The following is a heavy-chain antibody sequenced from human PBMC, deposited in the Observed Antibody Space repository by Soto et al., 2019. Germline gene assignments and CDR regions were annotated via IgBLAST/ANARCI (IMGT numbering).Heavy chain of an antibody. V-gene: IGHV1-69*01. Sequence: QVQLVQSGAEVKKPGSSVKVSCKASRGTFSSYAISWVRQAPGQGLEWMGGIIPIFGTANYAQKFQGRVTITADESTSTAYMELSSLRSEDTAVYYWARGAIWFGDSGPFDYWGQGTLVTVSS. CDR1: RGTFSSYA. J-gene: IGHJ4*02. D-gene: IGHD3-10*01. CDR2: IIPIFGTA. CDR3: ARGAIWFGDSGPFDY.